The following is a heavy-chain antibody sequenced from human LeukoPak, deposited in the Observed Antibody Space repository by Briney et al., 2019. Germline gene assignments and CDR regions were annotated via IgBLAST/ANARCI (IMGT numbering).Heavy chain of an antibody. CDR3: AKDSALEYYDILTGVDY. Sequence: GGSLRLSCAASGFTFSSYAMHWVRQAPGKGLEWVAVISYDGSNKYYADSVKGRFTISRDNSKNTLYLQMNSLRAEDTAVYYCAKDSALEYYDILTGVDYWGQGTLVTVSS. D-gene: IGHD3-9*01. V-gene: IGHV3-30-3*01. J-gene: IGHJ4*02. CDR2: ISYDGSNK. CDR1: GFTFSSYA.